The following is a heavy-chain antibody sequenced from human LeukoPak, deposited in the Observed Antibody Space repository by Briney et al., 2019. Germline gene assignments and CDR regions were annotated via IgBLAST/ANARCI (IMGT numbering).Heavy chain of an antibody. D-gene: IGHD1-1*01. CDR3: ARDGPRTGTPHRVFCMDV. CDR1: GYTFTGYY. CDR2: INPNSGGT. Sequence: ASVKVSCKAPGYTFTGYYMHWVRQAPGQGLEWMGRINPNSGGTNYAQKFQGRVTMTRDTSISTAYMELSRLRSDDTAVYYCARDGPRTGTPHRVFCMDVWGKGTTVTVSS. J-gene: IGHJ6*03. V-gene: IGHV1-2*06.